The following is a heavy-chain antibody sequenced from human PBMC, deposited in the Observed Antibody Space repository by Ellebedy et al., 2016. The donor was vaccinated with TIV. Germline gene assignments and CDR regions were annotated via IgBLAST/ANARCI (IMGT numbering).Heavy chain of an antibody. CDR3: ARDSASLLRLSYNDY. CDR2: ISYDGSNQ. CDR1: GFTFSSYG. J-gene: IGHJ4*02. V-gene: IGHV3-30*03. D-gene: IGHD1-1*01. Sequence: GGSLRLXXVASGFTFSSYGMHWVRQAPGKGLEWVAVISYDGSNQYYADSVKGRFTISRDNSKNTLYLQMNTLRADDTAVYYCARDSASLLRLSYNDYWGRGTLVTVSS.